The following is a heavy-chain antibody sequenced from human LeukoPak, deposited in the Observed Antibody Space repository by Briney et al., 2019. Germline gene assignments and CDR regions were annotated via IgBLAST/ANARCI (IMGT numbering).Heavy chain of an antibody. Sequence: ASVKVSCKASGYTFTGYYMHWVRQAPGQGLEWMGWISVYNGNTNYAQKLQGRVTLTTDTSTSTAYMELRSLRSDDTAVYYCASGYYGSGSYYSPVDHWGQGTLVPVSS. CDR1: GYTFTGYY. CDR3: ASGYYGSGSYYSPVDH. CDR2: ISVYNGNT. V-gene: IGHV1-18*04. J-gene: IGHJ5*02. D-gene: IGHD3-10*01.